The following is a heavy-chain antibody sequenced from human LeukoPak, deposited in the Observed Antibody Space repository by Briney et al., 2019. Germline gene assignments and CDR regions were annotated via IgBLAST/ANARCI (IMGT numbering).Heavy chain of an antibody. J-gene: IGHJ4*02. CDR3: ARIALDGFDY. CDR2: ISSSGSTT. Sequence: GGSLRLSCAASGFTFSSYSLNWVRQAPGKGLEWVSYISSSGSTTYYADSVKGRFTISRDNAKNSLYLQMNSLRDEDTAVYYCARIALDGFDYWGQGTLVTVSS. V-gene: IGHV3-48*02. D-gene: IGHD5-24*01. CDR1: GFTFSSYS.